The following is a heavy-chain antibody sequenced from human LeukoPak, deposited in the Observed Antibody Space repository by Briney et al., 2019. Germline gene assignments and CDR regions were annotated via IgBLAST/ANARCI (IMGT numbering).Heavy chain of an antibody. Sequence: SETLSLTCTVSGGSIKNYYWNWIRQPPGKGLEWIGYMYYSGITNYNPSLKSRVIISVDTSKNQFSLKLRSVTAADTAVYYCARAGRWEGRPHAFDIWGQGTMVTVSS. J-gene: IGHJ3*02. CDR2: MYYSGIT. CDR1: GGSIKNYY. D-gene: IGHD1-26*01. V-gene: IGHV4-59*01. CDR3: ARAGRWEGRPHAFDI.